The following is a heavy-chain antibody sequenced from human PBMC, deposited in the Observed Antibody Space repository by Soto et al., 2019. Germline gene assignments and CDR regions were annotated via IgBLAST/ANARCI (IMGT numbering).Heavy chain of an antibody. D-gene: IGHD2-2*02. CDR2: INHSGST. Sequence: PSETLSLTCAVYGWSFSGYYWSWIRQPPGKGLEWIGEINHSGSTNYNPSLKSRVTISVDTSKNQFSLKLSSVTAADTAVYYCARHRHGYCSSTSCYSLYWFDPWGQGTLVTVSS. CDR1: GWSFSGYY. J-gene: IGHJ5*02. V-gene: IGHV4-34*01. CDR3: ARHRHGYCSSTSCYSLYWFDP.